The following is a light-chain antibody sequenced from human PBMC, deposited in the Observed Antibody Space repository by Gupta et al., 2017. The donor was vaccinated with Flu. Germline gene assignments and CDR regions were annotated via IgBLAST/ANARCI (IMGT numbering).Light chain of an antibody. CDR3: QQFDSPPSYT. Sequence: DIQMTQSPSSLSAFIGDRVTITCQASQDIRNYLNWYQQKPGKAPKLLIYDATNLETGVPSRLSGSGSGTDFTFTISSLQPEDVATYYCQQFDSPPSYTFGQGTRLEIK. CDR1: QDIRNY. V-gene: IGKV1-33*01. CDR2: DAT. J-gene: IGKJ2*01.